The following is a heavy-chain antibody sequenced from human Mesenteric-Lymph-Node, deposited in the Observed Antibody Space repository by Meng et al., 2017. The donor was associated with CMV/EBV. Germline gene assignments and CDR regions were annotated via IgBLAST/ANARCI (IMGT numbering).Heavy chain of an antibody. CDR1: GGSFSGYY. CDR3: ARHHVLRQYGMDI. Sequence: SETLSLTCAVYGGSFSGYYWSWIRQPPGKGLEWIGEINHSGSTNYNPSLKSRVTISVDTSKNQFSLKLSSVTAADTAVYYCARHHVLRQYGMDIWGQGTAVTVSS. D-gene: IGHD3-3*01. V-gene: IGHV4-34*01. J-gene: IGHJ6*02. CDR2: INHSGST.